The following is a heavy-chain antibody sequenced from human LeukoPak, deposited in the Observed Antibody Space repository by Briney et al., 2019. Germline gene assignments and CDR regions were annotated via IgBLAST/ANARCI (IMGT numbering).Heavy chain of an antibody. CDR3: TTDGYDFWSAGGY. V-gene: IGHV3-15*01. CDR2: IKSKTNSGTT. Sequence: GGSLRLSCAASGFPFSNAWMSWVRQAPGKGLEWVGRIKSKTNSGTTDYAAPVKGRFTISRDDSKNTLYLQMNSLKTEDTAVYYCTTDGYDFWSAGGYWGQGTLVTVSS. D-gene: IGHD3-3*01. CDR1: GFPFSNAW. J-gene: IGHJ4*02.